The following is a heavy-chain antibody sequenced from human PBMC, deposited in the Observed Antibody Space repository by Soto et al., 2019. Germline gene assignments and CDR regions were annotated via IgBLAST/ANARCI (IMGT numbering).Heavy chain of an antibody. CDR1: GYTFTSYG. J-gene: IGHJ6*02. CDR2: ISAYNGNT. Sequence: ASVKVSCKASGYTFTSYGISWVRQAPGQGLEWMGWISAYNGNTSYAQKLQGRVTMTTDTSTSTAYMELRSLRSDDTAVYYCARDQSYCTNGVCYSQPAFSYYYYGMDVWGQGTTVTVSS. CDR3: ARDQSYCTNGVCYSQPAFSYYYYGMDV. V-gene: IGHV1-18*01. D-gene: IGHD2-8*01.